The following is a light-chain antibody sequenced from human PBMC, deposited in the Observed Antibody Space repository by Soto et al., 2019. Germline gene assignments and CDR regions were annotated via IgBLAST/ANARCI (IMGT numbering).Light chain of an antibody. CDR1: SSNIGAGYD. CDR3: HSYTV. Sequence: QPVLTQPPSVSGAPGQRVTISCTGSSSNIGAGYDVHWYQQLPGTAPKLLIYGNSNRPSGVPDRFSGSKSGTSASLAITGLQAEDEADYYCHSYTVFGTGTKVTVL. V-gene: IGLV1-40*01. J-gene: IGLJ1*01. CDR2: GNS.